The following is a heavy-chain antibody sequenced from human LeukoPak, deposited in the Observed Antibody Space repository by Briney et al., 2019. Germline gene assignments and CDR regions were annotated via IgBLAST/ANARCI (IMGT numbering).Heavy chain of an antibody. V-gene: IGHV4-39*01. D-gene: IGHD3-22*01. Sequence: SETLSLTCTVSGASISSSNYYWGWIRQPPGKGLEWIGSIYYSGSTYYNPSLKSRVTTSVDTSKNQFSLKLSSVTAADSAMYYCARHYYDSSGFVFDYWGQGTLVTVSS. CDR3: ARHYYDSSGFVFDY. J-gene: IGHJ4*02. CDR1: GASISSSNYY. CDR2: IYYSGST.